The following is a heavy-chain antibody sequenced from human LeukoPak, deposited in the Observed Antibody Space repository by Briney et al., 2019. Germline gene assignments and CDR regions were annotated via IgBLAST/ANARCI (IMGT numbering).Heavy chain of an antibody. CDR1: GFTFSSYW. Sequence: QPGGSLRLSCAGSGFTFSSYWMSWVRQAPGKGLECVANIKQDGSEKYYVDSVEGRFTISRDNAKNSLYLQMNSLRAEDTAVYYCARCKARYAYVWGSYRYDYYYYMDVWGKGTTVTVSS. J-gene: IGHJ6*03. D-gene: IGHD3-16*02. V-gene: IGHV3-7*01. CDR3: ARCKARYAYVWGSYRYDYYYYMDV. CDR2: IKQDGSEK.